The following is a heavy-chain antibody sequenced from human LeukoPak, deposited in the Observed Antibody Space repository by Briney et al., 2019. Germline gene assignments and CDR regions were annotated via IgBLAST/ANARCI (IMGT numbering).Heavy chain of an antibody. J-gene: IGHJ6*02. CDR3: ARVRYDYYGMDV. V-gene: IGHV3-21*01. CDR1: RFPFSSYT. Sequence: GGSLRLSCAASRFPFSSYTMNWVRQAPGKGLEWVSSISSSSYIYYADSVKGRFTISRDNAKNTLYLQMNSLRAEDKAVYYCARVRYDYYGMDVWGQGTTVTVSS. CDR2: ISSSSYI. D-gene: IGHD3-10*01.